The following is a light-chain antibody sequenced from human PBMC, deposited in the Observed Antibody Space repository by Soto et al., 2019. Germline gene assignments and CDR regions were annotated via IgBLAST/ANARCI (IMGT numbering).Light chain of an antibody. J-gene: IGKJ1*01. CDR2: VAS. CDR3: QQNQDIPPT. V-gene: IGKV1-39*01. CDR1: QSIDTY. Sequence: DIQMTQSPSSLSGSVGDRVTVTCRASQSIDTYLNWYQQRPGQAPKLLIYVASTLQSGVPSRFSGSGSGTHFTLTISSLQPEDFATYYCQQNQDIPPTFGQGTRVERK.